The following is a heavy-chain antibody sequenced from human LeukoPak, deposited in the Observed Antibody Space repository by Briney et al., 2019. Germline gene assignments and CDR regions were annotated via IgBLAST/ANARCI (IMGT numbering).Heavy chain of an antibody. J-gene: IGHJ4*02. D-gene: IGHD3-10*01. CDR2: ISYDGNEK. Sequence: PGGSLRLSCVASGFTFSSDAMHWVRQTPGKGLEWVAVISYDGNEKYQVDSVKGRFTISRDNSKNTLYLQMNSLRVEDTAVYYCARDMGVLWFGEFTPPHDYWGQGTLVTVSS. CDR1: GFTFSSDA. V-gene: IGHV3-30-3*01. CDR3: ARDMGVLWFGEFTPPHDY.